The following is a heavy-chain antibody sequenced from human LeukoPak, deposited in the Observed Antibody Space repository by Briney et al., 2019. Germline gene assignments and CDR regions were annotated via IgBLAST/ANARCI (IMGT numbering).Heavy chain of an antibody. CDR1: GFTFSNYA. V-gene: IGHV3-23*01. J-gene: IGHJ4*02. CDR2: ITGSGGNT. Sequence: SGGSLRLSCAASGFTFSNYAMSWVRQAPGKGLEWVSAITGSGGNTYYADSVKGRFTISRDNSKNTVFLQMNSLRAEDTAVYYCAREGYSGYDDYWGQGTLVTVSS. D-gene: IGHD5-12*01. CDR3: AREGYSGYDDY.